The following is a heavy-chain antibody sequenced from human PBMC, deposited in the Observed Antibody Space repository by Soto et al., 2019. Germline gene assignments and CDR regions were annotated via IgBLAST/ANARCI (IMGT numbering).Heavy chain of an antibody. CDR1: GYSISSGYY. CDR2: IYHSGST. CDR3: ARDWIAARLNYYGMDV. D-gene: IGHD6-6*01. Sequence: PSETLSLTCAVSGYSISSGYYWGWIRQPPGKGLEWIGSIYHSGSTYYNPSLKSRVTISVDTSKNQFSLKLSSVTAADTAVYYCARDWIAARLNYYGMDVWGQGTTVTVSS. V-gene: IGHV4-38-2*02. J-gene: IGHJ6*02.